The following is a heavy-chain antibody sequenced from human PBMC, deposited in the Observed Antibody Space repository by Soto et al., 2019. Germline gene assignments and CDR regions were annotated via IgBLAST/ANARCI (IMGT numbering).Heavy chain of an antibody. CDR1: GDSVSSNSAG. CDR3: ARGEQYSGRIFDY. J-gene: IGHJ4*01. V-gene: IGHV6-1*01. Sequence: SQTLSLTCAITGDSVSSNSAGWSWVRQSPSRGLEWLGRTYYRSKWYYEYAVSVRGRITINPDTSKNQYSLQLNSVTPGDTAVYFCARGEQYSGRIFDYWGQGTLVTVYS. CDR2: TYYRSKWYY. D-gene: IGHD1-26*01.